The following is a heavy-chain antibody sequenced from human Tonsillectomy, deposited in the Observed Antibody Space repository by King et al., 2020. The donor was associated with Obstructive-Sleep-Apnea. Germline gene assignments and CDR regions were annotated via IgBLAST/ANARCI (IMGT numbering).Heavy chain of an antibody. D-gene: IGHD3-10*01. Sequence: VQLVESGGGVVQPGRSLRLSCASSGFTLSSFGMRWVRQAPGKGLEGVAVISYDGSNKKYADSVKGRVTISRDNSKNTLYLQMNSLRDEDTAVYYCAKYSLYTSGSYAMDVWGQGTTVTVSS. CDR3: AKYSLYTSGSYAMDV. CDR1: GFTLSSFG. V-gene: IGHV3-30*18. CDR2: ISYDGSNK. J-gene: IGHJ6*02.